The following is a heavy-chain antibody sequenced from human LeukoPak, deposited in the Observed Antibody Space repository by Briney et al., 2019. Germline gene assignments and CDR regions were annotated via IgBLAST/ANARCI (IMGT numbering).Heavy chain of an antibody. J-gene: IGHJ4*02. V-gene: IGHV4-59*08. CDR2: ISYSGST. CDR3: ARHAENGYDRFDY. CDR1: GGSLSSYY. Sequence: PSETLSLTCTVSGGSLSSYYWSWIRQPPGKGLEWIGYISYSGSTNYNPSLTSRVTISVDTSKNQFSLRLSSVTAADTAVYYCARHAENGYDRFDYWGQGTLVTVSS. D-gene: IGHD5-12*01.